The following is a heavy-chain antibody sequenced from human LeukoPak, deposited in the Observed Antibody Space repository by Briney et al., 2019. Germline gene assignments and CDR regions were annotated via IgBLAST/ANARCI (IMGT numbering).Heavy chain of an antibody. CDR3: AKDHPEGGSYGPYYYYMDV. CDR1: GFNVSSNY. V-gene: IGHV3-66*02. CDR2: IYSGGST. J-gene: IGHJ6*03. Sequence: GGSLRLSCAASGFNVSSNYMSWVRQAPGKGLEWVSIIYSGGSTYYADSVKGRFTISRDNSKNTLYLQMNSLRAEDTAVYYCAKDHPEGGSYGPYYYYMDVWGKGTTVTVSS. D-gene: IGHD1-26*01.